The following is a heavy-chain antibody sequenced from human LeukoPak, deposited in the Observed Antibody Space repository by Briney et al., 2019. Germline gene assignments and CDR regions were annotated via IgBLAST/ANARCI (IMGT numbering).Heavy chain of an antibody. D-gene: IGHD3-22*01. J-gene: IGHJ4*02. Sequence: GGSLRLSCAASGFTFSSYVMSWVRQAPGKGLEWVSAISGSGGSTYYADSVKGRFTISRDNSKNTLYLQMNSLRAEDTAVYYCAKVGVTMIVVWPFDYWGQGTLVTVSS. CDR3: AKVGVTMIVVWPFDY. CDR2: ISGSGGST. V-gene: IGHV3-23*01. CDR1: GFTFSSYV.